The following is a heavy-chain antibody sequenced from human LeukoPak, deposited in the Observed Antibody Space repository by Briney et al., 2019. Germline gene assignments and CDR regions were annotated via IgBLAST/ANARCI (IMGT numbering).Heavy chain of an antibody. CDR3: ARGAWATRLGS. Sequence: SETLSLTCAVYGESLNSYYWSWIRQPPGKGLEWIGEIYESGSTEYNASLKSRVTMSMVPSKQQFSLSLTSVTAADTAVYYCARGAWATRLGSWGLGTPVIVSS. J-gene: IGHJ4*02. V-gene: IGHV4-34*01. CDR2: IYESGST. CDR1: GESLNSYY. D-gene: IGHD2-15*01.